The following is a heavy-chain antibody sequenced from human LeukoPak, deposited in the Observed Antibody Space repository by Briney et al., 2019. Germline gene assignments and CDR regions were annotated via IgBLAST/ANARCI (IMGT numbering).Heavy chain of an antibody. D-gene: IGHD3-10*01. J-gene: IGHJ5*02. CDR1: GGSVTNYY. Sequence: PSETLSLTCTVSGGSVTNYYWNWIRQPPGKGLEWLGHISYSGNTIYNPSLNSRVTISLDTSKNQFSLNLNSVTAADTAVYYCARRVLMSSAGVPDTWLDPWGQGTLVTVSS. CDR2: ISYSGNT. V-gene: IGHV4-59*08. CDR3: ARRVLMSSAGVPDTWLDP.